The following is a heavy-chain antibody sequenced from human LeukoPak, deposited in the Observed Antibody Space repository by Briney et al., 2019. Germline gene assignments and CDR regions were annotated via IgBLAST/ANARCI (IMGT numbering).Heavy chain of an antibody. J-gene: IGHJ4*02. CDR2: IIPIFGTA. V-gene: IGHV1-69*05. CDR1: GGTFSSYA. D-gene: IGHD3-22*01. Sequence: SVKVSCKASGGTFSSYAISWVRQAPGQGLEWMGGIIPIFGTANYAQKFQGRVTITTDESTSTAYTELSSLRSEDTAVYYCARLNYDSSGYYYWGQGTLVTVSS. CDR3: ARLNYDSSGYYY.